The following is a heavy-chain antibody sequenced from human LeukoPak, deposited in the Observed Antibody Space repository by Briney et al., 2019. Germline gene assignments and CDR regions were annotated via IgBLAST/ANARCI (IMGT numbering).Heavy chain of an antibody. D-gene: IGHD6-19*01. Sequence: GGSLRLSCAASRFNFISNWMSWVRQAPGKGLEWVANIKQDGSEKYYVDSVKGRFTISRDNAKNSLYLQMNRLRAEDTAVYYCASGHEYGWYQDHWGQGTLVTVSA. CDR3: ASGHEYGWYQDH. CDR2: IKQDGSEK. CDR1: RFNFISNW. J-gene: IGHJ4*02. V-gene: IGHV3-7*01.